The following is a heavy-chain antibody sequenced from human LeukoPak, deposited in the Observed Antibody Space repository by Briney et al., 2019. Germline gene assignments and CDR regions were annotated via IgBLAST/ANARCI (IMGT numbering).Heavy chain of an antibody. J-gene: IGHJ4*02. V-gene: IGHV4-39*01. D-gene: IGHD3-16*01. CDR1: GGSISSSTYY. CDR3: ARGLNYYDN. Sequence: SETLSLTCTVSGGSISSSTYYWGWIRQPPGKGLEWIGSIYYSGSTNYNPSLKSRVTISVDTSKNQFSLKLSSVTAADTAVYYCARGLNYYDNWGQGTLVTVSS. CDR2: IYYSGST.